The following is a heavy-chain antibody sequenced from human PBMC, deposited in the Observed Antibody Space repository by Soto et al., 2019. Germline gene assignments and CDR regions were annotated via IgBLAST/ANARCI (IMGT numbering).Heavy chain of an antibody. D-gene: IGHD2-2*01. V-gene: IGHV1-2*04. J-gene: IGHJ6*02. CDR1: GYTFTGYY. CDR3: ATAGTKIDYYYYGMDV. CDR2: INPNSGGT. Sequence: GASVKVSCKASGYTFTGYYMHWVRQAPGQGLEWMGWINPNSGGTNYAQKFQGWVTMTRDTSISTAYMELSRLRSDDTAVYYCATAGTKIDYYYYGMDVWGQGTTVTVSS.